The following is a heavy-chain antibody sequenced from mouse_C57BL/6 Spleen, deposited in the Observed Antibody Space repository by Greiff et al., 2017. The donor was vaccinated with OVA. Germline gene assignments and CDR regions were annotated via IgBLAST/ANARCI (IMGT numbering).Heavy chain of an antibody. V-gene: IGHV1-54*01. CDR3: ARDEALSYDGYPFAY. CDR2: INPGSGGT. CDR1: GYAFTNYL. J-gene: IGHJ3*01. D-gene: IGHD2-3*01. Sequence: VQLQQSGAELVRPGTSVKVSCKASGYAFTNYLIEWVKQRPGQGLEWIGVINPGSGGTNYNEKFKGKATLTADKSSSTAYMQLSSLTSEDSAVYFCARDEALSYDGYPFAYWGQGTLVTVSA.